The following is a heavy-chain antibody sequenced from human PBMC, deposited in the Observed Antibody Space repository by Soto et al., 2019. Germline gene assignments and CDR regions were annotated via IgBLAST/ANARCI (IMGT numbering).Heavy chain of an antibody. CDR3: ASSGHPGTKGAFDI. Sequence: GGALRLSCAASGFTFRSYSMNCVRQAPGKGLEWVSYISSSSSTIYYADSVKGRFTISRDNAKNSLYLQMNSLRAEDTAVYYCASSGHPGTKGAFDIWGQGTMVTVSS. CDR1: GFTFRSYS. J-gene: IGHJ3*02. D-gene: IGHD3-10*01. V-gene: IGHV3-48*01. CDR2: ISSSSSTI.